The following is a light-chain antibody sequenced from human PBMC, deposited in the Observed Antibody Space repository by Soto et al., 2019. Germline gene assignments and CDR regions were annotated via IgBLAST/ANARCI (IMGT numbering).Light chain of an antibody. CDR1: QSVSSY. V-gene: IGKV3-11*01. Sequence: EIVLTQSPATLSLSPGERATLSCRASQSVSSYLAWYQQKPGQAPRLLIYDASNRATGIPARFSGSGSGTDFTLTISSLEPEDFAVYYCQQRSNWPPGGTFGPGTEVDIK. CDR3: QQRSNWPPGGT. CDR2: DAS. J-gene: IGKJ3*01.